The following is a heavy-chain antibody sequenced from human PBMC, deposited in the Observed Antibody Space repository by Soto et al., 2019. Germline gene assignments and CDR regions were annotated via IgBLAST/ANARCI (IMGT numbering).Heavy chain of an antibody. CDR3: AKQAVAFVYVFDY. CDR2: ISYDGNNK. V-gene: IGHV3-30*18. Sequence: QVQLVESGGGVVQPGRSLRLSCAASGFTFSDYGMHWVRQAPGRGLEWVTLISYDGNNKYYADSVKGRFTISRDNSKNTLYLQMNSLRPEDTAVYYCAKQAVAFVYVFDYWGQGTLVTVSS. D-gene: IGHD6-19*01. J-gene: IGHJ4*02. CDR1: GFTFSDYG.